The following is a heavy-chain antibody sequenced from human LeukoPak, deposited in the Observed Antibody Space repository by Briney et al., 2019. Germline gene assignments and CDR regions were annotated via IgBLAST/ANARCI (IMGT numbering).Heavy chain of an antibody. D-gene: IGHD6-13*01. V-gene: IGHV3-7*01. CDR1: GFTVSTYH. Sequence: PGGSLRLSCVSSGFTVSTYHKSWVRQAPGKGLEWVANINQDGSQKYYVDSVKGRFTISRDNAKSSVFLQMNSLRAEDTALYYCARGLAKAAAFWGQGTLVTVSS. CDR3: ARGLAKAAAF. CDR2: INQDGSQK. J-gene: IGHJ4*02.